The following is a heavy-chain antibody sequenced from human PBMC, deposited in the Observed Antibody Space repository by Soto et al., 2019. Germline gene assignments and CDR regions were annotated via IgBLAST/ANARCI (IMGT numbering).Heavy chain of an antibody. D-gene: IGHD5-18*01. V-gene: IGHV3-30-3*01. Sequence: PGGSLRLSCAASGFTCSSYAMHWVRQAPGKGLECVAVISYDGINKYYADSVKGRFTIFRDNSKSTLYLQMNSLGAEVTAVYYTAGGYSYGALDYWGQGTLVTVSS. J-gene: IGHJ4*02. CDR1: GFTCSSYA. CDR2: ISYDGINK. CDR3: AGGYSYGALDY.